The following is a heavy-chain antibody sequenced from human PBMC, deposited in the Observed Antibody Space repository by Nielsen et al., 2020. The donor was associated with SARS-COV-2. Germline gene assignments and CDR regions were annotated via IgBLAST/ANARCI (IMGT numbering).Heavy chain of an antibody. CDR3: TTVQQLVGYYYYYMDV. J-gene: IGHJ6*03. CDR2: IKSKTDGGTT. D-gene: IGHD6-13*01. Sequence: VRQMPGKGLEWVGRIKSKTDGGTTDYAAPVKGRFTISRDDSINTLYLQMNSLKTEDTAVYYCTTVQQLVGYYYYYMDVWGKGTTVTVSS. V-gene: IGHV3-15*01.